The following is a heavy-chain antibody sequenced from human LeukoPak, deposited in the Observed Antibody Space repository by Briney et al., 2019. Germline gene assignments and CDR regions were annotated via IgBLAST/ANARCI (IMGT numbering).Heavy chain of an antibody. D-gene: IGHD6-19*01. CDR2: ISSSGSTI. V-gene: IGHV3-11*01. CDR1: GFTFSDYY. Sequence: GGSLRLSCAASGFTFSDYYMSWIRQAPGKGLEWVSYISSSGSTIYYADYVKGRFTISRDNAKNSLYLQMNSLRAEDTAVYYCARARGSSGPRHYYYGMDVWGQGTTVTVSS. J-gene: IGHJ6*02. CDR3: ARARGSSGPRHYYYGMDV.